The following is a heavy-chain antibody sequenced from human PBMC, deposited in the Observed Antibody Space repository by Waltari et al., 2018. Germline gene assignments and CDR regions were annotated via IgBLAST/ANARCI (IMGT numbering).Heavy chain of an antibody. Sequence: EVQLVESGGHLIKHGGSLRLSCAASSSNVSSYYMNWVRQAPVKGLEWVSILYHAGNTYYADSVKGRFTFSRDNSKNTLYLQMNSLRAEDTAVYYCARGNTKYGMDVWGQGTTVTVSS. CDR3: ARGNTKYGMDV. CDR1: SSNVSSYY. D-gene: IGHD3-10*01. V-gene: IGHV3-53*01. J-gene: IGHJ6*02. CDR2: LYHAGNT.